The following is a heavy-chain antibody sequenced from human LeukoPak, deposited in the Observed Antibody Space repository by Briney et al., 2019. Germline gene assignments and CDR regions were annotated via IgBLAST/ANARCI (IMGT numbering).Heavy chain of an antibody. CDR3: ARDRFRYGSANPGWFGP. D-gene: IGHD3-10*01. CDR1: GGSFSGYY. CDR2: INHSGST. J-gene: IGHJ5*02. Sequence: SETLSLTCAVYGGSFSGYYWSWIRQPPGKGLEWIGEINHSGSTNYNPSLKSRVTISVDTSKNQFSLKLSSVTAADTAVYYCARDRFRYGSANPGWFGPWGQGTLVTVSS. V-gene: IGHV4-34*01.